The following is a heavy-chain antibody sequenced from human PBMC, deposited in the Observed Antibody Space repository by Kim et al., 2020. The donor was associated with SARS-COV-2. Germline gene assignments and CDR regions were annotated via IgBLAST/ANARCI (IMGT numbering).Heavy chain of an antibody. V-gene: IGHV4-34*01. D-gene: IGHD6-6*01. J-gene: IGHJ4*02. CDR2: INHSGST. CDR3: ARGGGAAARLYSPQFDY. CDR1: GGSFSGYY. Sequence: SETLSLTCAVYGGSFSGYYWSWIRQPPGKGLEWIGEINHSGSTNYNPSLKSRVTISVDTSKNQFSLKLSSVTAADTAVYYCARGGGAAARLYSPQFDYWGQGTLVTVSS.